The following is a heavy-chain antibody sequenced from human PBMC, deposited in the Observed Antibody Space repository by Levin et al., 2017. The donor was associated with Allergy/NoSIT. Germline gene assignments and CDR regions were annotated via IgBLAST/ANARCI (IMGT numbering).Heavy chain of an antibody. CDR3: ARGEGTMVRGVIGY. V-gene: IGHV4-34*01. CDR1: GGSFSGYY. D-gene: IGHD3-10*01. CDR2: INHSGST. J-gene: IGHJ4*02. Sequence: SETLSLTCAVYGGSFSGYYWSWIRQPPGKGLEWIGEINHSGSTNYNPSLKSRVTISVDTSKNQFSLKLSSVTAADTAVYYCARGEGTMVRGVIGYWGQGTLVTVSS.